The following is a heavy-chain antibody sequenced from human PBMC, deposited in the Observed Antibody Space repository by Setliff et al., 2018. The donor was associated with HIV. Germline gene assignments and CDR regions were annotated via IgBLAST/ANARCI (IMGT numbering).Heavy chain of an antibody. CDR1: GFSFGEYT. D-gene: IGHD3-22*01. J-gene: IGHJ4*02. CDR3: AKATNDNSPCYYLSH. Sequence: GGSLRLSCAASGFSFGEYTMHWVRQAPGKSLEWVSLIRWDGGTTYYADSVRGRFTISRDNNKNSLYLQMDTLTAEDTALYFCAKATNDNSPCYYLSHWGQGTLVTV. CDR2: IRWDGGTT. V-gene: IGHV3-43D*04.